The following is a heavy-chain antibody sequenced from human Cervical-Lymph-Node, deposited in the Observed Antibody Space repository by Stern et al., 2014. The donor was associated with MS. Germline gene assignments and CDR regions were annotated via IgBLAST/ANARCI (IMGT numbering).Heavy chain of an antibody. CDR2: IYYSGST. CDR1: GGSISSYY. Sequence: QVQLQESGPGLVKPSETLSLTCTVSGGSISSYYWSWIRQPPGTGLEWIGYIYYSGSTDSNPSLKSRVTISVDTSKNQFSLKLSSVTAADTAVYFCARGGSSSPPFDCWGQGTLVTVSS. D-gene: IGHD6-6*01. J-gene: IGHJ4*02. CDR3: ARGGSSSPPFDC. V-gene: IGHV4-59*01.